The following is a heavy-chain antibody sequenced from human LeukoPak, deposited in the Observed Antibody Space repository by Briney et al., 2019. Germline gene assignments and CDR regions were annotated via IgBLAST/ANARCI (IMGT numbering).Heavy chain of an antibody. CDR3: ASTITYYYDSSGYAPMNY. Sequence: SETLSLTCTVSGGSTSSSSYYWGWIRQPPGKGLEWIGSIYYSGSTYYNPSLKSRVTISVDTSKNQFSLKLSSVTAADTAVYYCASTITYYYDSSGYAPMNYRGQGTLVTVSS. J-gene: IGHJ4*02. D-gene: IGHD3-22*01. V-gene: IGHV4-39*01. CDR2: IYYSGST. CDR1: GGSTSSSSYY.